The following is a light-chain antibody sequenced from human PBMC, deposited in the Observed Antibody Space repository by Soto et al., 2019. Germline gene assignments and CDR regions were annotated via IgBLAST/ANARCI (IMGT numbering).Light chain of an antibody. J-gene: IGKJ1*01. V-gene: IGKV1-39*01. CDR2: TAS. CDR3: QQSYSYSCT. CDR1: QSIGTS. Sequence: DIQMTQSPSSLSASVGDRVTITCRASQSIGTSLSWCQQKPGKAPKLLIYTASSLQSGVPARFSGSGSGTDFTLTISGLQPEDSATYYCQQSYSYSCTFGQGTKVEIK.